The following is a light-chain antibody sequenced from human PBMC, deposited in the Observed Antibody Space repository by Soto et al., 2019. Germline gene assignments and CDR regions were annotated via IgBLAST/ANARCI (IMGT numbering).Light chain of an antibody. J-gene: IGKJ5*01. CDR2: DAS. Sequence: EIVLTQSPGTLSLSPGERATISCMASLSVSSYLAWYQQKPGQAPRLLTYDASNRATGIPARFSGSGSGTDFTLTISSLETEDFAVYYCQQRGDWPPITFGQGTRLEIK. CDR1: LSVSSY. V-gene: IGKV3-11*01. CDR3: QQRGDWPPIT.